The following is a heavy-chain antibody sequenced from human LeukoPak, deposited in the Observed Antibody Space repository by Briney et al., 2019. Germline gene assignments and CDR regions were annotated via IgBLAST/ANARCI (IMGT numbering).Heavy chain of an antibody. Sequence: SETLSLTCTVSGGSISSGDYYWSWIRQPPGKGLEWIGYIYYSGSTYYNPSLKSRVTISVDTSKNQFSLKLSSVTAADTAVYYCARDNTYCGSDCYVARGWFDPWGQGTLVTVSS. D-gene: IGHD2-21*02. J-gene: IGHJ5*02. CDR1: GGSISSGDYY. CDR2: IYYSGST. CDR3: ARDNTYCGSDCYVARGWFDP. V-gene: IGHV4-30-4*01.